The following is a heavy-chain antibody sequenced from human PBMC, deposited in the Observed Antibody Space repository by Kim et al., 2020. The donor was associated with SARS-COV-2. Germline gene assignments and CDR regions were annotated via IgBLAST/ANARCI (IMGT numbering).Heavy chain of an antibody. J-gene: IGHJ5*02. V-gene: IGHV1-46*01. Sequence: AQKFQGRVTMTRDTSTSTVYMELSSLRSEDTAVYYCARSSPAADKSWFDPWGQGTLVTVSS. CDR3: ARSSPAADKSWFDP. D-gene: IGHD6-25*01.